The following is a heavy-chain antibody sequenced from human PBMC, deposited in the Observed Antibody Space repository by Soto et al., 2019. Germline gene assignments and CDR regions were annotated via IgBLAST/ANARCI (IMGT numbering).Heavy chain of an antibody. CDR1: GFTVSSDS. V-gene: IGHV3-53*02. Sequence: QLVETGGDLIQPGGSLRLSCAASGFTVSSDSMTWVRQAPGKGLEWISIIYSDNNTDYADSVKGRFSISRDTSKNILYLQMNSLRAEDTAEYYCARHYSAMGVWGQGTTVTVSS. CDR2: IYSDNNT. CDR3: ARHYSAMGV. J-gene: IGHJ6*02.